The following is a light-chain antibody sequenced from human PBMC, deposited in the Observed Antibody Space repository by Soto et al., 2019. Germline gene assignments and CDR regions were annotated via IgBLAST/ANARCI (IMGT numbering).Light chain of an antibody. CDR3: AAWEDSVNLWL. Sequence: QSVLTQPPSASGTPGQTVTISCSGSSSNIGSNYVYWYQHLPGTAPKLLIYSNNQRPSGVPDRFSGSKSGTSGSLAISGLRSEDEADYYCAAWEDSVNLWLFGGGTKLTVL. CDR1: SSNIGSNY. J-gene: IGLJ3*02. CDR2: SNN. V-gene: IGLV1-47*02.